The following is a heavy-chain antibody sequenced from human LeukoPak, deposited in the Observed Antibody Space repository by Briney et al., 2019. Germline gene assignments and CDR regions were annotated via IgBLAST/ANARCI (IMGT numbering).Heavy chain of an antibody. V-gene: IGHV4-39*02. CDR2: IHYGANT. J-gene: IGHJ4*02. CDR3: ARNDAKMVTVDY. CDR1: GVSITSSSYY. Sequence: SETLSLTCTVSGVSITSSSYYWDWIRQPPGKGPEWIGSIHYGANTYRNPSLKSRVTISMDTSKNHFSLSLSSVTAADTAAYYCARNDAKMVTVDYWGQGTLVTVSS. D-gene: IGHD2-21*02.